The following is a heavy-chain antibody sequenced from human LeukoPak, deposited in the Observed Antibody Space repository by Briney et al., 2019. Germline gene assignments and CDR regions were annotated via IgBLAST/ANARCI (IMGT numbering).Heavy chain of an antibody. CDR2: ISYDGSNK. Sequence: GGSLRLSCAASGFTFSSYWMSWVRQAPGKGLEWVAVISYDGSNKYYADSVKGRFTISRDNSKNTLYLQMNSLRAEDTAVYYCARGPPHYYDSSGYWSNYYFDYWGQGTLVTVSS. V-gene: IGHV3-30*03. CDR1: GFTFSSYW. D-gene: IGHD3-22*01. CDR3: ARGPPHYYDSSGYWSNYYFDY. J-gene: IGHJ4*02.